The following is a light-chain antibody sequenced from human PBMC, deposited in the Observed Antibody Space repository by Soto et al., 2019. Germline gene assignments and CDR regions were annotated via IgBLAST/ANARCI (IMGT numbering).Light chain of an antibody. Sequence: VMTQSPATLSVSPGERATLSCRASQSVSSYLAWYQQKPGQAPRLLIYGASTRATDIPARFSGSGSGTEFTLTISSLQSEDFAVYYCQQRSNWPITFGQGTRLEI. CDR3: QQRSNWPIT. CDR2: GAS. CDR1: QSVSSY. V-gene: IGKV3-15*01. J-gene: IGKJ5*01.